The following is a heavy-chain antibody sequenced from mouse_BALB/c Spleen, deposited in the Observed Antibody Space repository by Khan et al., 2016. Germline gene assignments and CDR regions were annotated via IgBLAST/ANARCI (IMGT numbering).Heavy chain of an antibody. CDR2: IYPGDGDT. Sequence: QVQLQQSGAELARPGASVKLSCKASGYTFTNYWMQWVKQRPGQGLEWIGAIYPGDGDTRYTQKFKDKATLTADKSSSTAYMQLSSLAAEDSAVYDCARGGIYDAAYWGQGTLVTVSA. V-gene: IGHV1-87*01. CDR3: ARGGIYDAAY. J-gene: IGHJ3*01. CDR1: GYTFTNYW. D-gene: IGHD2-3*01.